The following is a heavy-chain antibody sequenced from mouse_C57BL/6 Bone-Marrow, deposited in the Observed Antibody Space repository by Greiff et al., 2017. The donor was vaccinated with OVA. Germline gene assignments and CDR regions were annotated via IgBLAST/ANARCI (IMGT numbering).Heavy chain of an antibody. D-gene: IGHD1-1*01. CDR3: ARGSSWAY. CDR2: INPNNGGT. CDR1: GYTFTDYN. V-gene: IGHV1-18*01. Sequence: EVQLKQSGPELVKPGASVKIPCKASGYTFTDYNMDWVKQSHGKSLEWIGDINPNNGGTIYNQKFKGKATLTVDKSSSTAYMELRSLTSEDTAVYYCARGSSWAYWGQGTLVTVSA. J-gene: IGHJ3*01.